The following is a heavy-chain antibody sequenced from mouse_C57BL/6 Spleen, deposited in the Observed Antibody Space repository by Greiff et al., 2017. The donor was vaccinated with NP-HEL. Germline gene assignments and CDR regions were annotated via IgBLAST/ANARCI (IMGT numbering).Heavy chain of an antibody. D-gene: IGHD1-1*01. Sequence: QVQLQQPGAELVKPGASVKMSCKASGYTFTSYWITWVKQRPGQGLEWIGDIYPGSGSTNYNEKFKSKATLTVDTSSSTAYMQLSSRTSEDSAVYYCARWYYGSSEFAYWGQGTLVTVSA. CDR2: IYPGSGST. CDR3: ARWYYGSSEFAY. V-gene: IGHV1-55*01. CDR1: GYTFTSYW. J-gene: IGHJ3*01.